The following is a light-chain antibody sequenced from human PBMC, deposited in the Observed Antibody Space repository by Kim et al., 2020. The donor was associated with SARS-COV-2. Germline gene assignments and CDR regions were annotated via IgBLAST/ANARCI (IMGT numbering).Light chain of an antibody. CDR2: DAS. CDR1: QDINTY. Sequence: DVQLPQSPSSLSASVGDRVTITCQASQDINTYLNWYQQKPGKAPKLLIYDASNLQAGVPSRFSGSASGTEFTFTIDSLQPEDIATYYCQQYGRLPLTFGGGTRVEIK. V-gene: IGKV1-33*01. J-gene: IGKJ4*01. CDR3: QQYGRLPLT.